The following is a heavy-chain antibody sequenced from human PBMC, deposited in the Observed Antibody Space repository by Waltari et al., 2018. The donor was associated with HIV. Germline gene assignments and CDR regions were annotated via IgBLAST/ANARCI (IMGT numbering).Heavy chain of an antibody. CDR2: IYWDDDK. J-gene: IGHJ6*02. Sequence: QITLKESGPTLVKPTQTLTLTCTFSGFSLSTSGVGVGWIRQPPGKALEWLALIYWDDDKRYSPSLKSRLTITKDTSKNQVVLTMTNMDPVDTATYYCAHRRDSSYDYYGMDVWGQGTTVTVSS. CDR1: GFSLSTSGVG. CDR3: AHRRDSSYDYYGMDV. D-gene: IGHD6-6*01. V-gene: IGHV2-5*02.